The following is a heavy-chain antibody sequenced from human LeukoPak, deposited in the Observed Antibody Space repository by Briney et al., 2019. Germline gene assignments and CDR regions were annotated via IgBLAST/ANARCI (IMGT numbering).Heavy chain of an antibody. CDR2: LRTDGTTT. V-gene: IGHV3-74*01. CDR1: GFTFSSYW. CDR3: TRQIIPDNSVDL. D-gene: IGHD1-14*01. Sequence: GGSLLLSCAASGFTFSSYWMHWVRRPPGKGLVWVSRLRTDGTTTVYAEAVKGRFTISRDNVKNMLYLQLSSLAAEDTAIYYCTRQIIPDNSVDLWGQGTMVTVSS. J-gene: IGHJ3*01.